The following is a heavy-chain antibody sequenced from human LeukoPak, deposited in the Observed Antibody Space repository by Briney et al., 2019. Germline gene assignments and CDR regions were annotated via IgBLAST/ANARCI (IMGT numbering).Heavy chain of an antibody. CDR1: GFTFSSYW. Sequence: GGSLRLSCAASGFTFSSYWMSWVRQAPGKGLEWVANIKQDGSEKYYVDSVKGRFTISRDNAKNSLYLQMNSLRAEDTAVYYCARAVLAARPYYYYYMDVWGKGTTVTVSS. V-gene: IGHV3-7*01. CDR2: IKQDGSEK. CDR3: ARAVLAARPYYYYYMDV. D-gene: IGHD6-6*01. J-gene: IGHJ6*03.